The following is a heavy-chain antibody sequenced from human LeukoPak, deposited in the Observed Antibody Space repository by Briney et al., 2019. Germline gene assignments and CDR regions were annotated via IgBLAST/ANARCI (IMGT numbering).Heavy chain of an antibody. D-gene: IGHD1-26*01. CDR1: GFAFSTYT. V-gene: IGHV3-48*01. CDR3: AKGVGTNKGGYYFDY. Sequence: GGSLRLSCAASGFAFSTYTINWVRQAPGKGLEWVSSISSSGSTIYYADSVKGRFTMSRDSSKNTLYLQMNSLRAEDTAVYYCAKGVGTNKGGYYFDYWGQGTPVTVSS. J-gene: IGHJ4*02. CDR2: ISSSGSTI.